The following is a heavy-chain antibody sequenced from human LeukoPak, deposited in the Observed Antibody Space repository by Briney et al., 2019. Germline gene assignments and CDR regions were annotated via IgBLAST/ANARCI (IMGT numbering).Heavy chain of an antibody. CDR3: AILAVAAPTGVC. J-gene: IGHJ4*02. D-gene: IGHD6-19*01. CDR2: VSALDEI. CDR1: GLTLNNYG. Sequence: GGSLRLSCSASGLTLNNYGVSWVRQAPGKGLDWVSSVSALDEIYHADSVKGRFTISRDKSMNTVYLQMNSLRAEDMAIYYCAILAVAAPTGVCWGQGTLVTVSS. V-gene: IGHV3-23*01.